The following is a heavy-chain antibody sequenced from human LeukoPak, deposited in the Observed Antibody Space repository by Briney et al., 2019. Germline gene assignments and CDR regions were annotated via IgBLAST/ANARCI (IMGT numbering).Heavy chain of an antibody. CDR3: XRDXSGYEYNWFDP. Sequence: SETLSLTCTVSGGSISSYYWSWIRQPAGKGLEWIGRIYTSGSTNYNPSLKSPVTMSVDTSKNQFSLKLSSVTAADTAVYYCXRDXSGYEYNWFDPWGQGTLVTVSS. CDR2: IYTSGST. V-gene: IGHV4-4*07. CDR1: GGSISSYY. J-gene: IGHJ5*02. D-gene: IGHD5-12*01.